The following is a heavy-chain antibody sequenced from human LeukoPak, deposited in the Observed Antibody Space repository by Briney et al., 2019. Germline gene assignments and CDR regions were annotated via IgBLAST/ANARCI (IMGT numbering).Heavy chain of an antibody. D-gene: IGHD6-13*01. CDR2: IIPIFGTA. J-gene: IGHJ4*02. Sequence: GASVKVSCKASGGTFSSYAISWVRQAPGQGLERMGGIIPIFGTANYAQRFQGRVTITADESTSTAYMELSSLRSEDTAVYYCARGIDSPGIAAEGYWGQGTLVTVSS. CDR3: ARGIDSPGIAAEGY. CDR1: GGTFSSYA. V-gene: IGHV1-69*01.